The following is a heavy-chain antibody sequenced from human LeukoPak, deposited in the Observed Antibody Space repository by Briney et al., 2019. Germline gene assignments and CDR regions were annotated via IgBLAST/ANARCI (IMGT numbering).Heavy chain of an antibody. CDR3: ARTRRSSSSWYPFDY. D-gene: IGHD6-13*01. J-gene: IGHJ4*02. V-gene: IGHV6-1*01. CDR2: TYYRSKWYN. Sequence: SQTLSLTCAISGDSVSSNSAAWNWIRQSPLRGLEWLGRTYYRSKWYNDYAVSVKSRITINPDTSKNQFSLKLSSVTAADTAVYYCARTRRSSSSWYPFDYWGQGTLVTVSS. CDR1: GDSVSSNSAA.